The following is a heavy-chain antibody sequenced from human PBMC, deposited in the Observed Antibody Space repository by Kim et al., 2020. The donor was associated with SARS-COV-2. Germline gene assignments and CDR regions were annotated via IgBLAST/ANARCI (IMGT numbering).Heavy chain of an antibody. CDR3: AREAWSPDGGGYYGMDV. CDR1: GGSISSGDYY. Sequence: SETLSLTCTVSGGSISSGDYYWSWIRQPPGKGLEWIGYIYYSGSTYYNPSLKSRVTISVDTSKNQFSLKLSSVTAADTAVYYCAREAWSPDGGGYYGMDVWGQGTTVTVSS. CDR2: IYYSGST. J-gene: IGHJ6*02. V-gene: IGHV4-30-4*01. D-gene: IGHD3-16*01.